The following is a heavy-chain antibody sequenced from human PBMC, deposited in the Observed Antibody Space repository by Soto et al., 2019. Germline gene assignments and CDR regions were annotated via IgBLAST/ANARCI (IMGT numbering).Heavy chain of an antibody. V-gene: IGHV5-51*01. CDR3: ARGQAVGRTVGAFDI. D-gene: IGHD1-26*01. CDR2: IYPGDSDT. J-gene: IGHJ3*02. CDR1: GYSFSTYY. Sequence: EVQLVQSGAEVKKPGESLKISCKGSGYSFSTYYIGWVRQMPGKGLECMGIIYPGDSDTRYSPSFQGQVFGSVDKAICTAYLHWGGLAPSASAVYYCARGQAVGRTVGAFDIWGQGTVVTVPS.